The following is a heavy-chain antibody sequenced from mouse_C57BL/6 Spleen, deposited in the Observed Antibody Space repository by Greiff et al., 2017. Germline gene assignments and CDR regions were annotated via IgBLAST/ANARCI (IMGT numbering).Heavy chain of an antibody. V-gene: IGHV3-6*01. J-gene: IGHJ4*01. CDR2: ISSDGSN. CDR3: ARLVDYGGMDY. Sequence: VQLQQSGPGLVKPSQSLSLTCSVTGYSITSGYYWNWIRQFPGNKLEWMGYISSDGSNNYNPSIKNRISITRDTSKNQFFLKLNSVTTEDTATYYCARLVDYGGMDYWGPGTSVTVSS. D-gene: IGHD2-4*01. CDR1: GYSITSGYY.